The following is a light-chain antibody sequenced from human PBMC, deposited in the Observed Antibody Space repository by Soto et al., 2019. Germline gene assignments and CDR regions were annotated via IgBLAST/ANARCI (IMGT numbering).Light chain of an antibody. V-gene: IGKV3-15*01. CDR3: QQYGSSPPIT. J-gene: IGKJ5*01. Sequence: DIVLTQSPATLSVAPGERATLSCRASQSVSSNLAWYQQKPGQAPRLXXYGASTRATGIPARFSGSGSGTEFTLTISRLEPEDFAVYYCQQYGSSPPITFGQGTRLEIK. CDR2: GAS. CDR1: QSVSSN.